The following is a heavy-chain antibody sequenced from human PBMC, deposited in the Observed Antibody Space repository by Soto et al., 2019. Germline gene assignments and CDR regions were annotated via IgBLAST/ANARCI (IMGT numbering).Heavy chain of an antibody. V-gene: IGHV4-34*01. CDR3: ARDRLYYYGMDV. CDR2: INHSGST. J-gene: IGHJ6*02. Sequence: SETLSLTCAVYGGSFSGYYWSWIRQPPGKGLEWIGEINHSGSTNYNPSLKSRVTISVDTSKNQFSLKLSSVTAADTAVYYCARDRLYYYGMDVWGQGTTVTVSS. CDR1: GGSFSGYY.